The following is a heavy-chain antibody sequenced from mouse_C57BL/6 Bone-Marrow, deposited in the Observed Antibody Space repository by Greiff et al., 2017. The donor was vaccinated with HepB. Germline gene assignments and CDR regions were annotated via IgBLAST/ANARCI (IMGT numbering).Heavy chain of an antibody. V-gene: IGHV7-3*01. J-gene: IGHJ4*01. D-gene: IGHD1-1*01. CDR2: IRNKANGYTT. CDR1: GFTFTDYY. Sequence: EVKVVESGGGLVQPGGSLSLSCAASGFTFTDYYMSWVRQPPGKALEWLGFIRNKANGYTTEYSASVKGRFTISRDNSQSILYLQMNALRAEDSATYYCASSYYGSRGYAMDYWGQVTSVTVSS. CDR3: ASSYYGSRGYAMDY.